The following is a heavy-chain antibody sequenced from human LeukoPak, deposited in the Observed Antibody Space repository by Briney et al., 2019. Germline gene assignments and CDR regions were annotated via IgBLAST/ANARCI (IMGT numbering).Heavy chain of an antibody. CDR2: ISSSSSYI. CDR1: GFTFSSYS. V-gene: IGHV3-21*01. CDR3: ARTRDGYNTNWFDP. J-gene: IGHJ5*02. Sequence: GGSLRLSCAASGFTFSSYSVNWVRQAPGKGLEWVSSISSSSSYIYYADSVKGRFTISRDNAKNSLYLQMNSLRAEDTAVYYCARTRDGYNTNWFDPWGQGTLVTVSS. D-gene: IGHD5-24*01.